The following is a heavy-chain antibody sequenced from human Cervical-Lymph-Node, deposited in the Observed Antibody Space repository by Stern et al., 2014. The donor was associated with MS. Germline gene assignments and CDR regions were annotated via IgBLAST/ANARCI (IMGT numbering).Heavy chain of an antibody. V-gene: IGHV4-38-2*02. CDR3: AREEQQLVHGNWFDP. Sequence: MQLVESGPGLVKPSETLSLTCTVSGYSISSGYYWGWIRQPPGKGLEWIGTIYHSGSTSYNPSLKSRVTISVDPSKNQFSLKLSSVTAADTAVYYCAREEQQLVHGNWFDPWGQGTLVTVSS. CDR2: IYHSGST. CDR1: GYSISSGYY. D-gene: IGHD6-13*01. J-gene: IGHJ5*02.